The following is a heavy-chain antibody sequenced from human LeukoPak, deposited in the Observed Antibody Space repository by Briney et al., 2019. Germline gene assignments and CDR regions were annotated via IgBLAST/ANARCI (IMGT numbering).Heavy chain of an antibody. J-gene: IGHJ4*02. CDR1: GFTFTNYP. CDR3: ARKLSGYAPFDC. V-gene: IGHV3-23*01. Sequence: GGSLRLSCGASGFTFTNYPMIWVRQARGRGVTWVSGISGSCGSTYYADSVKGRFTISRDNPRSTLYLQMSSLRAEDTAVYYCARKLSGYAPFDCWGQGALVTVSS. CDR2: ISGSCGST. D-gene: IGHD5-12*01.